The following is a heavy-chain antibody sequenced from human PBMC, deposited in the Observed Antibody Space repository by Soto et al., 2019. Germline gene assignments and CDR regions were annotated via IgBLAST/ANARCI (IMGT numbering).Heavy chain of an antibody. CDR1: GGRLSTYA. CDR3: ARGGKERFRGSGMDV. D-gene: IGHD1-1*01. Sequence: QVQLVQSGAEVRKPGSSVRVSCKASGGRLSTYAFNWVRQAPGQGLEWLGGIITFFGAAMYAQKFQGRVTITADEFTTTAYMELSGLRSEDTAVYYCARGGKERFRGSGMDVWGQGPTVTVSS. CDR2: IITFFGAA. V-gene: IGHV1-69*01. J-gene: IGHJ6*02.